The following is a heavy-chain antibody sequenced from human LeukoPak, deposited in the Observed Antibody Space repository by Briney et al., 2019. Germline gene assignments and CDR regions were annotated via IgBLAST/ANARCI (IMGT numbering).Heavy chain of an antibody. CDR1: GGSISSSSYY. Sequence: SETLSLTCTVSGGSISSSSYYWGWIRQPPGKGLEWIGSIYHSGSTNYNPSLKSRVTISVDKSKNQFSLKLSSVTAADTAVYYCARRGETGSYYDSSGYYSNAFDIWGQGTMVTVSS. D-gene: IGHD3-22*01. J-gene: IGHJ3*02. CDR2: IYHSGST. V-gene: IGHV4-39*07. CDR3: ARRGETGSYYDSSGYYSNAFDI.